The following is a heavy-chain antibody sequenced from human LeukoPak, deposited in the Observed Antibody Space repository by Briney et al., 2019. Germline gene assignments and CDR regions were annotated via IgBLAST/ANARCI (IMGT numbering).Heavy chain of an antibody. J-gene: IGHJ6*03. Sequence: SETLSLTCTVSGGSISSSSYYWGWIRQPPGKGLEWIGSIYYSGSTYYNPSLKSRVTISVDTSKNQFSLKLSSVTAADTAVYYCARSHGENYYYYYMDVWGKGTTVTVSS. CDR2: IYYSGST. CDR3: ARSHGENYYYYYMDV. D-gene: IGHD3-10*01. V-gene: IGHV4-39*07. CDR1: GGSISSSSYY.